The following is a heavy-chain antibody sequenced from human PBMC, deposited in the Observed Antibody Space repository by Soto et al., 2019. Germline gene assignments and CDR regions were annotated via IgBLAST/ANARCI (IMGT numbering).Heavy chain of an antibody. CDR3: AKDFSQNYYDSSGYYDY. V-gene: IGHV3-30*18. CDR2: ISYDGSNK. Sequence: PGGSLRLSCAASGFTFSSYGMHWVRQAPGKGLEWVAVISYDGSNKYYADSVKGRFTTSRDNSKNTLYLQMNSLRAEDTAVYYCAKDFSQNYYDSSGYYDYWGQGTLVTVSS. J-gene: IGHJ4*02. CDR1: GFTFSSYG. D-gene: IGHD3-22*01.